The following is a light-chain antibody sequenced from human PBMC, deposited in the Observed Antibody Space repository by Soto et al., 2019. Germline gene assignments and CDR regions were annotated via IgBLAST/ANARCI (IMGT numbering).Light chain of an antibody. Sequence: DIQMPQSPSSLSASVGDRVTITCQASQDITKSLNWYQQRPGKAPKLLIFDASNLETGVPSRFSGSGSGTDFTFTISSLQPEDIAAYYCQQSYNLPLTFGGGTKVEIK. CDR2: DAS. J-gene: IGKJ4*01. CDR1: QDITKS. V-gene: IGKV1-33*01. CDR3: QQSYNLPLT.